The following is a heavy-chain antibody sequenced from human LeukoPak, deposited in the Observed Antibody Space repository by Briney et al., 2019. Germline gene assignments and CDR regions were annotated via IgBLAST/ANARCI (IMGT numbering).Heavy chain of an antibody. V-gene: IGHV4-59*01. J-gene: IGHJ4*02. CDR2: IYYSGST. CDR3: ARDSPDGANLVYFDY. D-gene: IGHD4/OR15-4a*01. CDR1: GVSISSYY. Sequence: SETLSLTCTVSGVSISSYYWSWLRQPPGKGLEWIGYIYYSGSTNYNPSLKSRVTISVDTSKNQFSLKLSSVTAADTAEYYCARDSPDGANLVYFDYWGQGTLVTVSS.